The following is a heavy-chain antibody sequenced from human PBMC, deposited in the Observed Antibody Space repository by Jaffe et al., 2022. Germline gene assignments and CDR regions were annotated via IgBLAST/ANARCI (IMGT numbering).Heavy chain of an antibody. J-gene: IGHJ3*02. CDR2: IYPGDSDT. Sequence: EVQLVQSGAEVKKPGESLKISCKGSGYSFTSYWIGWVRQMPGKGLEWMGIIYPGDSDTRYSPSFQGQVTISADKSISTAYLQWSSLKASDTAMYYCVSPDIMTTVTTDPESLDAFDIWGQGTMVTVSS. CDR3: VSPDIMTTVTTDPESLDAFDI. V-gene: IGHV5-51*03. D-gene: IGHD4-17*01. CDR1: GYSFTSYW.